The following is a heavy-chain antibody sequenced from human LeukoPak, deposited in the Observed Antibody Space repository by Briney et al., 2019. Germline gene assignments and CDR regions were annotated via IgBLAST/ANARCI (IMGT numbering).Heavy chain of an antibody. D-gene: IGHD4-17*01. Sequence: GGPVRLSCGASGFTFQSYAVSGLRGAPGEGGEGVTVIWYDGSNKYYADSVKGRFTIPRDNSKNTLYLQMNSLRAEDTAVYYCARGYGDSLSDAFDIWGQGTMVTVSS. J-gene: IGHJ3*02. V-gene: IGHV3-33*08. CDR2: IWYDGSNK. CDR1: GFTFQSYA. CDR3: ARGYGDSLSDAFDI.